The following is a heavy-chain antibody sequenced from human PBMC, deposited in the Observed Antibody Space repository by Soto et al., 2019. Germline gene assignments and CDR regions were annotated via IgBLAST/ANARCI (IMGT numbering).Heavy chain of an antibody. CDR1: GFTFSSYS. CDR3: ARERATMVRGPGAYYGMDV. V-gene: IGHV3-21*01. CDR2: ISSSSSYI. J-gene: IGHJ6*02. D-gene: IGHD3-10*01. Sequence: GGSLRLSCAASGFTFSSYSMNWVRQAPGKGLEWVSSISSSSSYIYYADSVKGRFTISRDNAKNSLYLQMNSLRAEDTAVYYCARERATMVRGPGAYYGMDVWGQGTTVTVSS.